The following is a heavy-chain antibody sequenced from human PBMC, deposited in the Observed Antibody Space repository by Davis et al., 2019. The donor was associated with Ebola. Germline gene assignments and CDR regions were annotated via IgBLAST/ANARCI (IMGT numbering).Heavy chain of an antibody. V-gene: IGHV3-49*04. CDR3: SRDLKHRPPSYYDGMDV. CDR2: IRSKAYGGKP. CDR1: GFTFGDYA. D-gene: IGHD6-6*01. J-gene: IGHJ6*02. Sequence: GGSLRLSCRASGFTFGDYAINWVRQAPGKGLEWVGFIRSKAYGGKPAYAAPVKGRFTISRDDSRSIAYLQMDSLKIEDTAVYYCSRDLKHRPPSYYDGMDVWGQGTTVTVSS.